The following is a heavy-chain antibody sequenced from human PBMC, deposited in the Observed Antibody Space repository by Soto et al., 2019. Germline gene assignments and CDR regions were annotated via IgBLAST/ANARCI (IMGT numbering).Heavy chain of an antibody. CDR1: EFTFRSYG. Sequence: QVQLVESGGGVVQPGRSLRPSCAASEFTFRSYGMHWVRQAPGKGLEWVAVISFDGNKEYYADSVKGRFTISRDNSKNTLFLQMNSLRTEDTAMYYCAKEADDSSWTFDYWGQGTLVTVSS. V-gene: IGHV3-30*18. CDR2: ISFDGNKE. CDR3: AKEADDSSWTFDY. D-gene: IGHD6-13*01. J-gene: IGHJ4*02.